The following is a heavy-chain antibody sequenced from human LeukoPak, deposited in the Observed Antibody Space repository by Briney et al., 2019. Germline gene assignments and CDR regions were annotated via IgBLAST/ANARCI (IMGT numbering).Heavy chain of an antibody. D-gene: IGHD6-19*01. CDR2: FDPEDGET. J-gene: IGHJ4*02. V-gene: IGHV1-24*01. CDR3: ATVSSGGVGPDY. Sequence: ASVEVSCKVSGYTLTELSMHWVRPAPGKGLEWMGGFDPEDGETIYAQKFQGRVTMTEDTSTDTAYMELSSLRSEDTAVYYCATVSSGGVGPDYWGQGTLVTVSS. CDR1: GYTLTELS.